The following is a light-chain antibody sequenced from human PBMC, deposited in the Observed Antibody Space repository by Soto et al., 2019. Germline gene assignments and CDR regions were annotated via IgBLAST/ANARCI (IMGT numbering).Light chain of an antibody. V-gene: IGKV3-11*01. CDR1: QSIGSY. CDR2: DAS. Sequence: EIVLTQSPATLSLSPGERATLSCRASQSIGSYLAWYQQKPGQAPRLLIYDASNRTTGIAARFSGSGSGTDFTLTISSLEPEDFAVYYCQQRSNWPPTWTFGQGTKVEIK. J-gene: IGKJ1*01. CDR3: QQRSNWPPTWT.